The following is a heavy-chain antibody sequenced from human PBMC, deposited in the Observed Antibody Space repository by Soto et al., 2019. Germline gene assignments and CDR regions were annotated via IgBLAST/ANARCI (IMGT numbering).Heavy chain of an antibody. J-gene: IGHJ6*02. CDR3: ARGWESVSLMDV. CDR2: IYHTVST. D-gene: IGHD1-26*01. CDR1: GGSISSGGYS. V-gene: IGHV4-30-2*01. Sequence: SETLSLTCAVSGGSISSGGYSWSWIRQPPGKGLEWIGYIYHTVSTYYNPSLKSRVTISVDRSKNQFSLKLNSVTAADTGVYYCARGWESVSLMDVWGLGTTVTVSS.